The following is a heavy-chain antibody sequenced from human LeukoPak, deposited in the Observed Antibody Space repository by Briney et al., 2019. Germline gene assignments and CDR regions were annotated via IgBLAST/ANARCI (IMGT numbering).Heavy chain of an antibody. CDR3: ASTDGGSFDY. J-gene: IGHJ4*02. Sequence: GGSLRLSCAASGFTFSSYAMHWVRQAPGKGLEWVAVISYDGSNKYYADSVKGRFTISRDNSKNTLYLQMNSLRAEDTAVYYCASTDGGSFDYWGQGTLVTVSS. CDR1: GFTFSSYA. D-gene: IGHD2-15*01. V-gene: IGHV3-30-3*01. CDR2: ISYDGSNK.